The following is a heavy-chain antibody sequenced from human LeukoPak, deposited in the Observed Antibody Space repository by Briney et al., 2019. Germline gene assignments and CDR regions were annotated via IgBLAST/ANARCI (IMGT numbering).Heavy chain of an antibody. Sequence: GGSLRLSCAASGFTFSSYAMNWVRQAPGKGLEWVSAISGSGGSTYYADSVKGRFTISRDNSKNTLYLQMNSLRAEDTAVYYCAKDDRLDWNYVRGALDYWGQGTLVTVSS. CDR2: ISGSGGST. J-gene: IGHJ4*02. CDR3: AKDDRLDWNYVRGALDY. V-gene: IGHV3-23*01. CDR1: GFTFSSYA. D-gene: IGHD1-7*01.